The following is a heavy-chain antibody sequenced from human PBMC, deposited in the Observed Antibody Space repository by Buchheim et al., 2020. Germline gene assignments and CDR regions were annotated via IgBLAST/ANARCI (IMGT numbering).Heavy chain of an antibody. Sequence: QVQLQESGPGLVKPSETLSLTCTVSGGSISGYWWTWLRQPPGKGPEWIGNIYSNGNTNYNPSLKSRVTISLDISQNQFSLRLNSVTAADTAVYYCARIRLGADYWGQGTL. CDR2: IYSNGNT. D-gene: IGHD2-21*01. CDR3: ARIRLGADY. CDR1: GGSISGYW. V-gene: IGHV4-59*01. J-gene: IGHJ4*02.